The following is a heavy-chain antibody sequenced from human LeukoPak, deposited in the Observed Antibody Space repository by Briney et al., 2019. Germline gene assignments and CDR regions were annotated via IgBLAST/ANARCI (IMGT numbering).Heavy chain of an antibody. V-gene: IGHV3-15*01. CDR3: TMDDAGLAPEY. Sequence: PGGSLRLSCAASGFTFSNAWMSWVRQAPGKGLEWVGRIKSKTDGGTTDYAAPVKGRFTISRDDSKNTLYLEMNSLKTEDTAVYYCTMDDAGLAPEYWGQGTLVTVSS. D-gene: IGHD2-2*03. CDR2: IKSKTDGGTT. J-gene: IGHJ4*02. CDR1: GFTFSNAW.